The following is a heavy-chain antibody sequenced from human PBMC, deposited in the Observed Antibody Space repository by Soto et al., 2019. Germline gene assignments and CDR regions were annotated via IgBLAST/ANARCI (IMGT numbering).Heavy chain of an antibody. CDR1: GFTFSRDG. CDR2: ITDNGRST. Sequence: PGGSLRLSCAASGFTFSRDGMSWVRQAPGKGLEWVSLITDNGRSTYYADSVKGRFTTSRDNTKNTLFLQMNSLRAEDTAVYYCAKERATTTAFDYWGQGALVTVSS. CDR3: AKERATTTAFDY. V-gene: IGHV3-23*01. J-gene: IGHJ4*02. D-gene: IGHD4-17*01.